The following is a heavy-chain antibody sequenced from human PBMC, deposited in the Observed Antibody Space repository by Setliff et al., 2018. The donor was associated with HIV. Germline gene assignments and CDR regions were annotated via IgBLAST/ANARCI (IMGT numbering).Heavy chain of an antibody. CDR3: ARDSANGKTANLNYLDV. Sequence: SETLSLTCTVSGGSISSRGDYWSWVRQHPGKGLEWIGYIYYTGSTYPNPSLQSRVRISVDTSKNQFSLRLNSVTAADTAVYYCARDSANGKTANLNYLDVWGKGTTVTVSS. CDR2: IYYTGST. CDR1: GGSISSRGDY. V-gene: IGHV4-31*03. J-gene: IGHJ6*03. D-gene: IGHD2-8*01.